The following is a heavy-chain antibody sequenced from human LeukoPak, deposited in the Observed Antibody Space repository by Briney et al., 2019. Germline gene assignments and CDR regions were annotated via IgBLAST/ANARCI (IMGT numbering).Heavy chain of an antibody. CDR3: AREDYYFDS. CDR1: GGSITAYY. CDR2: INHSRGT. J-gene: IGHJ4*02. Sequence: SETLSLTCSVYGGSITAYYWSWIRLPPGKGLEWIGEINHSRGTKYNPSLESRVTILLDASKNEFSLNLSSVTAADTAVYYCAREDYYFDSWGQGTLVTVSS. V-gene: IGHV4-34*01.